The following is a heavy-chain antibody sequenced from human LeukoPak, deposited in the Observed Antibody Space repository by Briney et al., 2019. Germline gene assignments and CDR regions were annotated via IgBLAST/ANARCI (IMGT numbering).Heavy chain of an antibody. V-gene: IGHV4-4*07. J-gene: IGHJ4*02. Sequence: PSETLSLTCTVSGGSIRSYYWSWIRQPAGKGLEWIGRIYTSGSTNYNPSLKSRVTMSVDTSKNQFSLKLSSVTAADTAVYYCARGNIAAAGTYYFDYWGQGTLVTVSS. CDR3: ARGNIAAAGTYYFDY. D-gene: IGHD6-13*01. CDR2: IYTSGST. CDR1: GGSIRSYY.